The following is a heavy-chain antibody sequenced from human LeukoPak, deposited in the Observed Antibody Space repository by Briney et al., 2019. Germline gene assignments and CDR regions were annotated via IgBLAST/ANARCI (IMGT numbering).Heavy chain of an antibody. D-gene: IGHD5-24*01. J-gene: IGHJ4*02. CDR3: ANGDGFDY. CDR2: IKQDGSET. V-gene: IGHV3-7*01. CDR1: GFTFSTYW. Sequence: GGSLRLSCATSGFTFSTYWMSWVRQAPGKGLEWVANIKQDGSETYYADSVKGRFTIFRDNAKNSLYLQMDSLRVEDTAVYYCANGDGFDYWGQGTLVIVPS.